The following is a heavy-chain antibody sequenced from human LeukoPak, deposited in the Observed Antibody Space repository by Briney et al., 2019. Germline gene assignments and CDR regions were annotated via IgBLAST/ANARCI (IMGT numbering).Heavy chain of an antibody. Sequence: PGGSLRLSCAASGFSFSSYIMNWVRQAPGRGLEWVSSITRSGDYMYYVDSLKGRFTTSRDNGKNSLFLQMDSLRVEDTAVYYCVRGDTRDLWGQGTLVTVSS. CDR3: VRGDTRDL. V-gene: IGHV3-21*04. CDR1: GFSFSSYI. J-gene: IGHJ5*02. D-gene: IGHD2-2*01. CDR2: ITRSGDYM.